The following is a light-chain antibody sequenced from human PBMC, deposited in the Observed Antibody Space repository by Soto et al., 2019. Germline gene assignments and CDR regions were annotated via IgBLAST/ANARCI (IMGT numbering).Light chain of an antibody. CDR1: SSDVGSYNP. CDR2: EGS. V-gene: IGLV2-23*03. CDR3: CSYAGSSTFHVV. Sequence: QSALTQPASVSGSPGQSITISCTGTSSDVGSYNPVSWYQQHPGKAPKLMIYEGSKRPSGVSNRFSGSKSGNTASLTISGLQAEDEADYYCCSYAGSSTFHVVFGGGTKVTVL. J-gene: IGLJ2*01.